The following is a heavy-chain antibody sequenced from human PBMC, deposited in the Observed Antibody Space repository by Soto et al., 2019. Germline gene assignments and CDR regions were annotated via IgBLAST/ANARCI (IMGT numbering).Heavy chain of an antibody. D-gene: IGHD3-10*01. CDR3: AGDKYYCGSVKDGMDV. Sequence: QVQLQESGPGLVKPSQTLSLTCTVSGGSISSGGYYWTWIRQHPGKGLEWIGYIYYSGSTYYNPSLKSRVTISVDTSQNPFYLKLRSVTAADTAVYYWAGDKYYCGSVKDGMDVWGRGTTVTVSS. CDR1: GGSISSGGYY. J-gene: IGHJ6*02. CDR2: IYYSGST. V-gene: IGHV4-31*03.